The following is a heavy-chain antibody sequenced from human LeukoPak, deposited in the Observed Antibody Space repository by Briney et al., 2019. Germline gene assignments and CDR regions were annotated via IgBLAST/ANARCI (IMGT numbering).Heavy chain of an antibody. Sequence: PGGSLRLSCAASGFTFDDYAMHWVRQAPGKGLEWVSLISWDGGSTYYADSVKGRFTISRDNSKNSLYLQMNSLRAEDTALYYCAKDKGSSSWSTSHFQHWGQGTLVTVSS. D-gene: IGHD6-13*01. J-gene: IGHJ1*01. V-gene: IGHV3-43D*03. CDR3: AKDKGSSSWSTSHFQH. CDR2: ISWDGGST. CDR1: GFTFDDYA.